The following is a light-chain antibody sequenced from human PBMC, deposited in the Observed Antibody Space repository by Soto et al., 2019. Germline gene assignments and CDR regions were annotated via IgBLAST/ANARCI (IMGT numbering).Light chain of an antibody. CDR2: GPS. Sequence: EIVLTQSPGTLSLSPGERATLSCRASQSISSSYLGWYQQRPGQAPRLLIYGPSTRATGIPDRFSGGGSGTDFSLTISRLEPEDFAVYYCQQYGSSPYTFGQGTKLEIK. J-gene: IGKJ2*01. CDR3: QQYGSSPYT. CDR1: QSISSSY. V-gene: IGKV3-20*01.